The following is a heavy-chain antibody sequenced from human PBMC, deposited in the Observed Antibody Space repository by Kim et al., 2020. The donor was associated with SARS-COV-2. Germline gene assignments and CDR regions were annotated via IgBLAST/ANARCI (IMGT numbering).Heavy chain of an antibody. J-gene: IGHJ5*02. CDR3: PRHLVVGGTLYNWFDP. D-gene: IGHD2-15*01. V-gene: IGHV4-39*01. Sequence: SETLSLTCTVSGGSISSSSHHWGWIRQPPGRGLEWIGSIHYSGSTYYNPSLKIRVTISVDTSKNLLSLKLSSVTAADTAVYYGPRHLVVGGTLYNWFDPWGQGILVTVSS. CDR2: IHYSGST. CDR1: GGSISSSSHH.